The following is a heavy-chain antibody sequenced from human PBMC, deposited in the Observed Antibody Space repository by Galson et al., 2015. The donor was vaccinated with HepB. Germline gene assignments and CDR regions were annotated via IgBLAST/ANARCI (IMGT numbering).Heavy chain of an antibody. CDR2: IYCSGST. CDR1: GGSISTYY. D-gene: IGHD2/OR15-2a*01. V-gene: IGHV4-59*08. CDR3: ARRGFLGWFDP. Sequence: ETLSLTCTVSGGSISTYYWSWIRQPPGKGLEWIGYIYCSGSTNYNPSLKSRVTISVDTSKNQFSLKLSSVTAADTAVYYCARRGFLGWFDPWGQGTLVTVSS. J-gene: IGHJ5*02.